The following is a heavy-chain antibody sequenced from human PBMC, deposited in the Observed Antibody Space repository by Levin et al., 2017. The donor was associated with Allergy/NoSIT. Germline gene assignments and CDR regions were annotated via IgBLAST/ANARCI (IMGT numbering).Heavy chain of an antibody. V-gene: IGHV3-49*03. CDR3: SRRQTIVVPAGTDHYYFDV. Sequence: GGSLRLSCTSSGFTFADFAMSWFRQVPGKGLEWLGFIRGEDYGGTSKYAASVKGRFTISRDDSKSIAYLQMNSLSTEDTAVYYCSRRQTIVVPAGTDHYYFDVWGEGTTVTVSS. J-gene: IGHJ6*03. D-gene: IGHD2-2*01. CDR1: GFTFADFA. CDR2: IRGEDYGGTS.